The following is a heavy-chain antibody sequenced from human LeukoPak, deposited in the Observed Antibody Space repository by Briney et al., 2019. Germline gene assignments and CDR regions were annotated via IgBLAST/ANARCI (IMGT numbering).Heavy chain of an antibody. Sequence: GASVKVSCKASGYTFTSYDINWVRRATGQGLEWMGWMNPNSGNTGYAQKFQGRVTMTRNTSISTAYMELSSLRSEDTAVYYCARAPFDFWSGYYYNWFDPWGQGTLVTVSS. V-gene: IGHV1-8*01. CDR2: MNPNSGNT. D-gene: IGHD3-3*01. J-gene: IGHJ5*02. CDR1: GYTFTSYD. CDR3: ARAPFDFWSGYYYNWFDP.